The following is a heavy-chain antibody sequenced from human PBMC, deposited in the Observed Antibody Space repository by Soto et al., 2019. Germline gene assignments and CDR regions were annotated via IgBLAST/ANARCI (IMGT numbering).Heavy chain of an antibody. D-gene: IGHD3-3*01. CDR1: GGSISSSSYY. Sequence: TLSLTCTVSGGSISSSSYYWGWIRQPPGKGLERNGSIYYSGSTYYNPSLKSRVTISVDTSKNQFSLKLSSVTAADTAVYYCARRGRSITIFGVVWPDYFDYWGQGTLVTVSS. CDR2: IYYSGST. J-gene: IGHJ4*02. CDR3: ARRGRSITIFGVVWPDYFDY. V-gene: IGHV4-39*01.